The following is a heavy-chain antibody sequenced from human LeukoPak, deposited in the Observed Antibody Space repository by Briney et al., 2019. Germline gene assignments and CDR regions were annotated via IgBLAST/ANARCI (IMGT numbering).Heavy chain of an antibody. CDR1: GFTFSSYV. D-gene: IGHD6-13*01. CDR2: IGGSGNST. Sequence: GGSLRLSCAASGFTFSSYVMHWVRQVPGKGLQWVSSIGGSGNSTYYADSVKGRFTIFRDTSKNMLYLQMNSLRGEDTGLYYCARDLRHIATSDTLGYWGQGTLVTVSS. CDR3: ARDLRHIATSDTLGY. J-gene: IGHJ4*02. V-gene: IGHV3-23*01.